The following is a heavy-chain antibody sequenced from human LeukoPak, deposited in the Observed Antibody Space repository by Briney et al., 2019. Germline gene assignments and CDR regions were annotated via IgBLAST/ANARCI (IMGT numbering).Heavy chain of an antibody. CDR1: GYTFTSYG. Sequence: ASVKVSGKASGYTFTSYGISWVRQAPGQGLEWMGWISAYNGNTNYAQKLQGRVTMTTDTSTSTAYMELRSLRSDDTAVYYCAREAVDTAMASMDVWGKGTTVTVSS. CDR3: AREAVDTAMASMDV. V-gene: IGHV1-18*01. D-gene: IGHD5-18*01. CDR2: ISAYNGNT. J-gene: IGHJ6*03.